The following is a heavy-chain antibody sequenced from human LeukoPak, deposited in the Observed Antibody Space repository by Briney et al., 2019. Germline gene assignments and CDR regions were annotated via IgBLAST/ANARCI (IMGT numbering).Heavy chain of an antibody. V-gene: IGHV4-4*09. D-gene: IGHD6-19*01. CDR2: IYHSGNT. Sequence: SETLSLTCNVSGASMSSNYWSWIRQPPGKGLEWIGYIYHSGNTNYSPSLESRVTMSVDESKNQFSLRVHFVSAADTAVYYCTSTRRAAVAGRFDSWGQGTLVTVSS. CDR3: TSTRRAAVAGRFDS. CDR1: GASMSSNY. J-gene: IGHJ4*02.